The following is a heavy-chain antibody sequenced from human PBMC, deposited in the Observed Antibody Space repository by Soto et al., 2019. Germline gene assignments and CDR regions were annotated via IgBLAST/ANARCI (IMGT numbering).Heavy chain of an antibody. CDR2: ISWTSATI. J-gene: IGHJ4*02. Sequence: EVQLLESGGGLVQPGRSLTLSCEASGFNFDDYGMHWVRQVPWKGLEWVSGISWTSATIGYPDSVKGRFIISRDNAKKSLSLQMSSLRGADAALYYCAKESGYDWALGSWGQGTLVSVSS. V-gene: IGHV3-9*01. CDR3: AKESGYDWALGS. CDR1: GFNFDDYG. D-gene: IGHD5-12*01.